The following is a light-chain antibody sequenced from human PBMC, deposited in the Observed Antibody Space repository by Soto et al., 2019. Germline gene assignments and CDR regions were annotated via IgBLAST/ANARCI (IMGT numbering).Light chain of an antibody. CDR2: GAS. CDR3: QQRSDWPPGVT. V-gene: IGKV3-11*01. Sequence: EIVLTQSPATLSLSPGESATLSCRASQSISTFLAWYQQKPGQAPRLLNYGASNMATGIPARFSGSGSGTDFTLTISSLEPEDFAVYYCQQRSDWPPGVTFGPGTKVDIK. CDR1: QSISTF. J-gene: IGKJ3*01.